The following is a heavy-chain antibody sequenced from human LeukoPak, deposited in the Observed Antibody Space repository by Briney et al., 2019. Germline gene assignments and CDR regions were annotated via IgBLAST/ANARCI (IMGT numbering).Heavy chain of an antibody. CDR1: GGTFSSYA. Sequence: GASVKVSCKASGGTFSSYAISWVRQAPGQGLEWMGGIIPIFGTANYAQKFQGRVTITADESTSTAYMELGSLRSEDTAVYYCARAEKGWLRRGWAFDIWGQGTMVTVSS. J-gene: IGHJ3*02. V-gene: IGHV1-69*13. CDR2: IIPIFGTA. CDR3: ARAEKGWLRRGWAFDI. D-gene: IGHD5-12*01.